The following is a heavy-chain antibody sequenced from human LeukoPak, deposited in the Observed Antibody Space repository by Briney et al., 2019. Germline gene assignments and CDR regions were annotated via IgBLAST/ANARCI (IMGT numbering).Heavy chain of an antibody. CDR1: GYTFTGYY. CDR2: INPNSGGT. J-gene: IGHJ4*02. V-gene: IGHV1-2*02. CDR3: ARSTAVSIAAAGTSSVGY. D-gene: IGHD6-13*01. Sequence: GASVKVSCKASGYTFTGYYMHWVRHAPGQGREWMGWINPNSGGTNYAQKFQGRVTMTRDTSTSTAYMELSRLRSDDTAVYYCARSTAVSIAAAGTSSVGYWGQGTLVTVPS.